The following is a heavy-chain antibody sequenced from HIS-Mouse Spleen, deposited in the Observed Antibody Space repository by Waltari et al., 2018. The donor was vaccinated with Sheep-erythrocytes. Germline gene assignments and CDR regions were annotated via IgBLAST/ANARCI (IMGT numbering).Heavy chain of an antibody. V-gene: IGHV3-53*01. D-gene: IGHD4-17*01. CDR1: GFSVSSNY. J-gene: IGHJ3*02. CDR3: ARGHPDYGDYDAFDI. Sequence: EVQLVESGGVLIQPGGSLRLSCPASGFSVSSNYMSWVRQASGKGLEWCSVLYAGGRTYYADAVKGRFTISRDNSKNTLYLQMNSLRAEDTAVYYCARGHPDYGDYDAFDIWGQGTMVTVSS. CDR2: LYAGGRT.